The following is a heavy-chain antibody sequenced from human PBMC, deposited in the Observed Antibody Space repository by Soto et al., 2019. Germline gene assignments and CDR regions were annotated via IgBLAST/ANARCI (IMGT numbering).Heavy chain of an antibody. CDR3: ARGVYGSGNYYTGPSAFDI. J-gene: IGHJ3*02. Sequence: QVQLEQSGAEVTKPGSSVKVSCKASGGTFSDHGVAWLRQAPGQGLEWMGGTIPVFNTAKYAQKFQGRVTVTADKFTNIAYMELSSLSSEDTAFYFCARGVYGSGNYYTGPSAFDIWGQGTMVIVS. V-gene: IGHV1-69*06. CDR2: TIPVFNTA. D-gene: IGHD3-10*01. CDR1: GGTFSDHG.